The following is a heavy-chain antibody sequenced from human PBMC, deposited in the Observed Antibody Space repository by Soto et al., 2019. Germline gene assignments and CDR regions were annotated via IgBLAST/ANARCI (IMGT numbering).Heavy chain of an antibody. CDR3: AREGGGVDSSCWYGTTA. J-gene: IGHJ5*02. CDR1: GFTFSSYW. CDR2: IKQDGSEK. Sequence: EVQLVESGGGLVQPGGSLRLSCAASGFTFSSYWMSWVRQAPGKGLEWVANIKQDGSEKYYVDSVKGRFTISRDNAKKTLYLQMNSLRAEDTAVYYCAREGGGVDSSCWYGTTAWGQGTLVTVSS. V-gene: IGHV3-7*01. D-gene: IGHD6-19*01.